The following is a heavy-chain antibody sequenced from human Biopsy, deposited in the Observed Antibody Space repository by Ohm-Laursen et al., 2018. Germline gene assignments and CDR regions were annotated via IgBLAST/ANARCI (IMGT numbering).Heavy chain of an antibody. J-gene: IGHJ4*02. CDR2: ISAYNGHA. CDR3: ARDPHGEGRDYGSYFDY. V-gene: IGHV1-18*01. CDR1: GYPFITYG. Sequence: ASVKVSCKISGYPFITYGISWVRQAPGQGLEWMGWISAYNGHAKFARKFQDRVTMTTDTSTTTAYMDLRSLRSDDTAVYYCARDPHGEGRDYGSYFDYWGQGTLVTVSS. D-gene: IGHD4-17*01.